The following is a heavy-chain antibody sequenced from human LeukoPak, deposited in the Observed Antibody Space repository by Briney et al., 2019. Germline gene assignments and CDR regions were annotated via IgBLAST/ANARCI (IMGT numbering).Heavy chain of an antibody. Sequence: QPGRSLRLSCTASGFTFGDYAMNWVRQAPGKGLEWVCFIRSKASGGTTEYAASVKGRFTISRDDSKSIAYLQMDSLRTEDTAVYYCTRIIDARMDVWGQGTTVTVSS. D-gene: IGHD2-2*01. J-gene: IGHJ6*02. V-gene: IGHV3-49*04. CDR3: TRIIDARMDV. CDR1: GFTFGDYA. CDR2: IRSKASGGTT.